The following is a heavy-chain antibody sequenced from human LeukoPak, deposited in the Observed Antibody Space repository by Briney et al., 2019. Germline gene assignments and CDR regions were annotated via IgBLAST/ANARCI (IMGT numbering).Heavy chain of an antibody. CDR2: IIPIFGTA. J-gene: IGHJ6*03. D-gene: IGHD1-26*01. CDR1: GDTFNNFA. CDR3: ARSYRTYYYYYMDV. Sequence: GSSVKVSCKASGDTFNNFAISWVRQAPGQGLEWMGGIIPIFGTANYAQKFQGRVTITADESTSTAYMELSSLISEDTAVYYCARSYRTYYYYYMDVWGKGTTVTISS. V-gene: IGHV1-69*01.